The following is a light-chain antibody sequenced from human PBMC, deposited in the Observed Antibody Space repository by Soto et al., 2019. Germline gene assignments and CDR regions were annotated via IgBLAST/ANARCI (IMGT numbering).Light chain of an antibody. Sequence: DIQMTQAPSILSASVGDSVTITCRASQSISSWLAWYQQKPGRAPELLIFKVSSLESGVPSRFSGSGSGTEFTLTISSLQPDDFATYYCQQYYSNWAFGQGTKVEIK. J-gene: IGKJ1*01. CDR2: KVS. V-gene: IGKV1-5*03. CDR3: QQYYSNWA. CDR1: QSISSW.